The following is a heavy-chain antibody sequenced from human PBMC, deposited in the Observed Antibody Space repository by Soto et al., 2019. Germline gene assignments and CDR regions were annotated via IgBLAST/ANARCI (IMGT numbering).Heavy chain of an antibody. Sequence: PSETRSLTCTVSGVSISSNIYYWGWIRQPPGKGLEWIGNIHYSGSTYYDSSLKSRVTISVDTSKNQFSLKLSSVTAADTAVYYCASQHYYDSSGYYVGYWGQGTLVTVSS. J-gene: IGHJ4*02. D-gene: IGHD3-22*01. CDR1: GVSISSNIYY. V-gene: IGHV4-39*01. CDR3: ASQHYYDSSGYYVGY. CDR2: IHYSGST.